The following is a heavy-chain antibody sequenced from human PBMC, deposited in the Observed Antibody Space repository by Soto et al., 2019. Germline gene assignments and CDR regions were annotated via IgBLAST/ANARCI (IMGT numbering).Heavy chain of an antibody. Sequence: PSETLSLTCSVSGYSVSSSDYYWAWIRQPPGKGLEWIGSMLYSGLTYYNPSLKSRVTLSVDTSKNQFSVRLNSVTASDTAVNYCAPLSVSLSGPYGIHVWGQGTTVTVSS. D-gene: IGHD2-15*01. J-gene: IGHJ6*02. CDR3: APLSVSLSGPYGIHV. CDR2: MLYSGLT. V-gene: IGHV4-39*01. CDR1: GYSVSSSDYY.